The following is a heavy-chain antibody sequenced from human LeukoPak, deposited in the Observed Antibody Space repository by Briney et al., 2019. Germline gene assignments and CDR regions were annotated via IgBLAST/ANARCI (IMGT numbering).Heavy chain of an antibody. V-gene: IGHV4-59*01. CDR1: GGSISSYY. CDR2: IYYSGST. Sequence: SETLSLTCTVSGGSISSYYWSWIRQPPGKGLGWIGYIYYSGSTNYNPSLKSRVTISVDTSKNQFSLKLSSVTAADTAVYYCASGRDYYGSGSHNWGQGTLVTVSS. CDR3: ASGRDYYGSGSHN. J-gene: IGHJ4*02. D-gene: IGHD3-10*01.